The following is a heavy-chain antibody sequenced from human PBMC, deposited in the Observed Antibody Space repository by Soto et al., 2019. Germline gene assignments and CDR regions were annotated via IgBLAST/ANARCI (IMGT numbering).Heavy chain of an antibody. Sequence: SETLSLTCTISGASVSSYYWSWIRQPPGKGLEWIGYMYSSGSTKYNPSLKSRVTISGDTSKNQFSLKLSSVTAADTAVYYCARGSSYYDTSSYFGKYNCFDPWGQGTLVTVSS. D-gene: IGHD3-22*01. V-gene: IGHV4-59*02. CDR3: ARGSSYYDTSSYFGKYNCFDP. J-gene: IGHJ5*02. CDR2: MYSSGST. CDR1: GASVSSYY.